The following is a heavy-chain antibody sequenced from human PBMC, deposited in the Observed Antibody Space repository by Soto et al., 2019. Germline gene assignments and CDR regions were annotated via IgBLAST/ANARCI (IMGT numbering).Heavy chain of an antibody. J-gene: IGHJ4*02. CDR2: IDNSGST. D-gene: IGHD3-3*01. CDR3: ARGGQDFWSGPFDY. Sequence: PSETLSLTCTVSGGSIISYFCNWIRQPAGKGLEWIGRIDNSGSTNYNPSLKSRITMSADTSRNQFSLKLNSVTAADTAVYYCARGGQDFWSGPFDYWGQGALVTVSS. V-gene: IGHV4-4*07. CDR1: GGSIISYF.